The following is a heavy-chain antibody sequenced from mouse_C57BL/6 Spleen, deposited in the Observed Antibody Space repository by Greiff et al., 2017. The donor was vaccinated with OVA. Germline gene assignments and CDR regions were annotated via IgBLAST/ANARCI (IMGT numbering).Heavy chain of an antibody. Sequence: VQLQQSGPELVKPGASVKISCKASGYAFSSSWMNWVKQRPGKGLEWIGRIYPGDGDTNYNGKFKGKATLTADKSSSTAYMQLSSLTSEDSAVYFCAREMGLPFAYWGQGTLVTVSA. CDR3: AREMGLPFAY. V-gene: IGHV1-82*01. D-gene: IGHD2-4*01. J-gene: IGHJ3*01. CDR1: GYAFSSSW. CDR2: IYPGDGDT.